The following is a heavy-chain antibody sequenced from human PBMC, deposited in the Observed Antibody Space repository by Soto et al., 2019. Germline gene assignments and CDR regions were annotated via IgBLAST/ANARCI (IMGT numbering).Heavy chain of an antibody. CDR2: IYYSGST. V-gene: IGHV4-59*08. CDR1: GGSISSYY. CDR3: ARHPEFSYYDWCSGYHTASDWFDP. Sequence: PSETLSLTCTVSGGSISSYYWSWIRQPPGKGLEWIGYIYYSGSTNYNPSLKSRVTISVDTSKNQFSLKLSSVTAADTAVYYCARHPEFSYYDWCSGYHTASDWFDPWGQGTLVSVSS. J-gene: IGHJ5*02. D-gene: IGHD3-3*01.